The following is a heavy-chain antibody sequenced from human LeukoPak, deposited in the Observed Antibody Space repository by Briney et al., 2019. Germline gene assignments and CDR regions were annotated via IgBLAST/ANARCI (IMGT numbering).Heavy chain of an antibody. CDR2: IYYSGST. V-gene: IGHV4-59*01. CDR3: ARVERGYGYGYLDY. J-gene: IGHJ4*02. CDR1: GGSISSYY. Sequence: PSETLSLTCTVSGGSISSYYWSWIRQPPGKGLEWIGYIYYSGSTNYNPSLKSRVTISVDTSKNQFSLKLSSVTAADTAVYYCARVERGYGYGYLDYWGQGTLVTVSS. D-gene: IGHD5-18*01.